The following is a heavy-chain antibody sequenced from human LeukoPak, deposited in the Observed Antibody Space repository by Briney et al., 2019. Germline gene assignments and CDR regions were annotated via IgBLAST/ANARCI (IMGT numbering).Heavy chain of an antibody. Sequence: GASVKVSCKASGYTFTSYGISWVRQAPGQGLEWMGWISAYNGNTNYAQKLQGRVTMTTDTSTSTAYMELRSLRSDDTAVYYCARDVVAARPLAPNFDYWGQGTLVTVSS. D-gene: IGHD6-6*01. V-gene: IGHV1-18*01. CDR2: ISAYNGNT. CDR3: ARDVVAARPLAPNFDY. CDR1: GYTFTSYG. J-gene: IGHJ4*02.